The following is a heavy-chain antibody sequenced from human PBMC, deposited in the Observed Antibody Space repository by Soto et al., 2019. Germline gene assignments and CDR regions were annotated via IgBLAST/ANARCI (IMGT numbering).Heavy chain of an antibody. CDR1: GFTFSSYA. V-gene: IGHV3-30-3*01. Sequence: GGSLRLSCAASGFTFSSYALHWVRQAPGKGLEWVAVISYDGSNKYYADSVKGRFTISRDNSKNTLYLQMNSLRAEDTAVYYCARASRDGYPSYYYGMDVWGQGTTVTVS. J-gene: IGHJ6*02. D-gene: IGHD5-12*01. CDR3: ARASRDGYPSYYYGMDV. CDR2: ISYDGSNK.